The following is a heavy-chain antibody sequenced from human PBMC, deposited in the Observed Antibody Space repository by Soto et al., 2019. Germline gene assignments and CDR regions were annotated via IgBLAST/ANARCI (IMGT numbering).Heavy chain of an antibody. CDR1: GFQFSDYA. CDR3: AQGYSRGRPRADYYDH. Sequence: TGGSLRLSCTASGFQFSDYALTWVRQSPVRGLEWVSHITASGVSTSYAASVKGRFTISRDNSKNTMYLQMDDLRVGDTAKYFCAQGYSRGRPRADYYDHLGQGAQETVSS. J-gene: IGHJ4*02. D-gene: IGHD1-26*01. CDR2: ITASGVST. V-gene: IGHV3-23*01.